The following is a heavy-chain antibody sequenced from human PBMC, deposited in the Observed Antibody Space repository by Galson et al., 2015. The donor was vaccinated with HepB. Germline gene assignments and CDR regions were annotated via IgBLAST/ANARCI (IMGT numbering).Heavy chain of an antibody. J-gene: IGHJ5*02. CDR3: ARYRPTDHHWFDP. CDR2: IDSSSSTI. CDR1: GFTFSTYS. D-gene: IGHD3-16*02. V-gene: IGHV3-48*01. Sequence: SLRLSCAASGFTFSTYSMNWVRQAPGKGLEWVSYIDSSSSTIYYADSVKGRFTISRDNAKNSLYLQMNSLRAEDTATYYCARYRPTDHHWFDPWGQGTLVTVSS.